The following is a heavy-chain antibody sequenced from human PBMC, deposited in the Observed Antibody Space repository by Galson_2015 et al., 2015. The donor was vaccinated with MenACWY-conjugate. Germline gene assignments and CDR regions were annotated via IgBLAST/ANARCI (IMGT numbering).Heavy chain of an antibody. CDR1: GFTFSTYW. J-gene: IGHJ5*02. CDR2: IKPDGSEQ. Sequence: SLRLSCAASGFTFSTYWMTWVRQAPGKGLEWVANIKPDGSEQYYMDSVKGRFTISRDNAKNSLYLQMNSLRVEDTAMYYCARGRLKLDPWGQGTLVTVSS. V-gene: IGHV3-7*01. CDR3: ARGRLKLDP.